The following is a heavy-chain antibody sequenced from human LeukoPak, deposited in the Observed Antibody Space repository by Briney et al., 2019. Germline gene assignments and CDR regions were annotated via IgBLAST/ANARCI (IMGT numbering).Heavy chain of an antibody. CDR2: ISSSSSYI. CDR1: GFTFSSYS. V-gene: IGHV3-21*01. J-gene: IGHJ4*02. D-gene: IGHD5-18*01. CDR3: ARDLYSYGYVGDY. Sequence: GGSLRLSCAASGFTFSSYSMNWVRQAPGKGLEWVSSISSSSSYIYYADSVKGRLTISRDNAKNSLYLQMNSLRAEDTAVYYCARDLYSYGYVGDYWGQGTLVTVSS.